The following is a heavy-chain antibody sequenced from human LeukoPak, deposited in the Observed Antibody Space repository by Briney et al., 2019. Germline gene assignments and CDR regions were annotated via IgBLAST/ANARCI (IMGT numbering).Heavy chain of an antibody. CDR2: IRSKAYGGTT. Sequence: GGSLRLSCTASGFTFCDYAMSWVRQAPGKGLEGVGFIRSKAYGGTTEYAASVKGRFTISRDESKSIAYLQMNSLKTEDTAVYYCTRDLGYSSSSFGMDVWGQGTTVTVSS. V-gene: IGHV3-49*04. D-gene: IGHD6-6*01. CDR1: GFTFCDYA. CDR3: TRDLGYSSSSFGMDV. J-gene: IGHJ6*02.